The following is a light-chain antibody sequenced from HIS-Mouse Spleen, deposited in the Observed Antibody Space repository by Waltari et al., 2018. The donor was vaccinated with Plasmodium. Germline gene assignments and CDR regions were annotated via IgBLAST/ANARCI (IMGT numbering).Light chain of an antibody. CDR1: RLRSYY. CDR3: NSRDSSGNHVV. Sequence: SSELTQDPAVSVALGQTVRITCQGARLRSYYARWYQQKPGQAPVLVSYGKKHRPSGMPDRFSGSSSGNTASLTITGAQAEDEADYYCNSRDSSGNHVVFGGGTKLTVL. CDR2: GKK. V-gene: IGLV3-19*01. J-gene: IGLJ2*01.